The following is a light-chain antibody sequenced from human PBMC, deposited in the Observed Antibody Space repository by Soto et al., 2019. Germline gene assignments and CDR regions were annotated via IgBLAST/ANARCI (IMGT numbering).Light chain of an antibody. CDR2: EGS. V-gene: IGLV2-23*01. CDR3: CSYGGRNIWV. J-gene: IGLJ3*02. Sequence: SALTQPASVSGSPGQSITISCTGTSSDVGSYNLVSWYQQHPGKAPKLIIYEGSRRPSGVSNRFSGSKSGNTASLTISGLQAEDEADYYCCSYGGRNIWVFGGGTKLTVL. CDR1: SSDVGSYNL.